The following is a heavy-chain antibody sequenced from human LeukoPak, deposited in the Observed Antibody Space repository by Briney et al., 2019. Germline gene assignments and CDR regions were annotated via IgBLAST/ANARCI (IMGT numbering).Heavy chain of an antibody. J-gene: IGHJ6*02. D-gene: IGHD3-10*01. V-gene: IGHV3-23*01. CDR2: ISGNGGST. Sequence: GGSLRLSCAASEFTFSPYALNWVRQAPGKGLEWVSGISGNGGSTHYADSVKGRFTISRDNSKNTLYLQMNSLRAEDTAVYYCAKDDSPRLLWFGELRSEGMDVWGQGTTVTVSS. CDR3: AKDDSPRLLWFGELRSEGMDV. CDR1: EFTFSPYA.